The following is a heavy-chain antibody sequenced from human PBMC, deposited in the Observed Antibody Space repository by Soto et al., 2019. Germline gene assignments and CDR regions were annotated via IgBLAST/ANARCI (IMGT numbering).Heavy chain of an antibody. CDR3: VIEGHTSGWCWWAY. V-gene: IGHV3-15*07. D-gene: IGHD6-19*01. CDR1: GFSFSDAW. Sequence: EVQLVESGGGLVKPGGSLRLSCAASGFSFSDAWMNCVRQAPGKGLEWVGRIKRRSDDATTDYTAPVKDRFTISRDDPKNTVYLQMNSLNAEDTAVYYSVIEGHTSGWCWWAYWGQSVLVTVS. CDR2: IKRRSDDATT. J-gene: IGHJ4*02.